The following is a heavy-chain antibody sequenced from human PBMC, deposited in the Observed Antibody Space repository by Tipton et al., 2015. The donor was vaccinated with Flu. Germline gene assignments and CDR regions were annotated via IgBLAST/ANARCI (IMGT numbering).Heavy chain of an antibody. V-gene: IGHV4-39*07. CDR1: GGSISRSHYS. J-gene: IGHJ4*02. Sequence: TLYLTCTVSGGSISRSHYSWGWIRQPPGKGLEWIGNIYYSGTTYYNPSLKSRVTISVDTSKNQFSLRLPSMTAANTAVYYCASVNFYDSSGYFAFWGQGILVTVSS. CDR3: ASVNFYDSSGYFAF. CDR2: IYYSGTT. D-gene: IGHD3-22*01.